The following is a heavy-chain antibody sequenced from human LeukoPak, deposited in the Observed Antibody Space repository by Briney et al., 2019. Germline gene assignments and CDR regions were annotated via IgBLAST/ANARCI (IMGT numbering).Heavy chain of an antibody. CDR2: VDPEDGET. CDR1: GYTFTDYY. J-gene: IGHJ5*02. CDR3: ANRIDGSLGFDP. D-gene: IGHD2/OR15-2a*01. V-gene: IGHV1-69-2*01. Sequence: ASVKVSCKVSGYTFTDYYMHWVQQAPGKGLEWMGLVDPEDGETIYAEKFQGRVTITADTSTDTAYMELSSLRSEDTAVYYCANRIDGSLGFDPWGQGTPVTVSS.